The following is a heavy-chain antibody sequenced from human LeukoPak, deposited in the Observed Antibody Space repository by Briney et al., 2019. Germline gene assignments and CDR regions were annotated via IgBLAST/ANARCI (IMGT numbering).Heavy chain of an antibody. V-gene: IGHV3-23*01. CDR1: GFTFSSYA. CDR3: AKDRSMGGYFDWLSPFDP. J-gene: IGHJ5*02. D-gene: IGHD3-9*01. CDR2: ISGSGGST. Sequence: GGSLILSCAASGFTFSSYAMSCVRQAPGKGLEWVSAISGSGGSTYYADSVKGRFTISRDNSKNTLYLQMNSLRAEDTAVYYCAKDRSMGGYFDWLSPFDPWGQGTLVTVSS.